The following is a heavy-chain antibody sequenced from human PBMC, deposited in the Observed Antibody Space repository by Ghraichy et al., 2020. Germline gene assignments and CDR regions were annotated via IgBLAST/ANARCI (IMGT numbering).Heavy chain of an antibody. CDR2: IDKDGSTK. D-gene: IGHD2-15*01. CDR1: GFTFSSSW. V-gene: IGHV3-7*01. CDR3: ARDDVPHGSDD. J-gene: IGHJ4*02. Sequence: GGSLRLSCAASGFTFSSSWMIWVRQAPGKGLEWVANIDKDGSTKYYVDSVKGRFTISRDNAKNTLFLQLNSLRVEDTAVFYCARDDVPHGSDDWGQGTLGTVSS.